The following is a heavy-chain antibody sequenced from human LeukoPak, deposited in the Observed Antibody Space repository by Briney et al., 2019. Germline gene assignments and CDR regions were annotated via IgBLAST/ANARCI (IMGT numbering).Heavy chain of an antibody. J-gene: IGHJ6*03. V-gene: IGHV3-48*01. D-gene: IGHD4-23*01. Sequence: GGSLRLSCAASGFPFSSYSMNWVRQAPGRGLEWVSYITSYDSTIYYADSVKGRFTISRDNAKNSLYLQMNSLRAEDTAVYYCAREADYGGNSRYYYYYMDVWGKGTTVTISS. CDR1: GFPFSSYS. CDR2: ITSYDSTI. CDR3: AREADYGGNSRYYYYYMDV.